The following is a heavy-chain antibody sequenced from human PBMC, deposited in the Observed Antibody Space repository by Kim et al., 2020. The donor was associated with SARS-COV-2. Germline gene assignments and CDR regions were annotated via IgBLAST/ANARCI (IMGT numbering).Heavy chain of an antibody. V-gene: IGHV1-69*01. CDR3: ARDGIYGDYGDY. D-gene: IGHD4-17*01. Sequence: NYAQKFQGRVTITADESTSTAYMELSSLRSEDTAVYYCARDGIYGDYGDYWGQGTLVTVSS. J-gene: IGHJ4*02.